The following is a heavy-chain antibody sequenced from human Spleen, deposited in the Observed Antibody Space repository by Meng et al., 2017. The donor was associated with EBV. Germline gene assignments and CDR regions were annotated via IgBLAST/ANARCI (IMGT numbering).Heavy chain of an antibody. CDR3: ARDPNGDYAFDS. CDR2: IYHSGST. D-gene: IGHD4-17*01. J-gene: IGHJ4*02. V-gene: IGHV4-30-4*01. Sequence: QVQLQESGPGLVKPSQTLSLTCAVSGGSISSGGYYWSWIRQPPGKGLEWIGNIYHSGSTYYNPSLKSRVTISVDTSKNQFSLKLSSVTAADTAVYYCARDPNGDYAFDSWGQGTLVTVSS. CDR1: GGSISSGGYY.